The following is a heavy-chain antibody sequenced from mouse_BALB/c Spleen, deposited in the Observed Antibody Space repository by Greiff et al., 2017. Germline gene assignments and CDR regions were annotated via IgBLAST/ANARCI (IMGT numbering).Heavy chain of an antibody. CDR3: ARDGNYPSFDY. CDR1: GYSFTGYY. J-gene: IGHJ2*01. V-gene: IGHV1-31*01. Sequence: DVQLQESGPELVKPGASVKISCKASGYSFTGYYMHWVKQSHVKSLEWIGRINPYNGATSYNQNFKDKASLTVDKSSSTAYMELHSLTSEDSAVYFCARDGNYPSFDYWGQGTTLTVSS. CDR2: INPYNGAT. D-gene: IGHD2-1*01.